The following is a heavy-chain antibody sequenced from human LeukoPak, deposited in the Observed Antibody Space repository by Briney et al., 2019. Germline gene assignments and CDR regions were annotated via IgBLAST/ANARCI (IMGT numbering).Heavy chain of an antibody. CDR3: ARQDSSSSPDPYYYYYYYMDV. V-gene: IGHV4-59*08. CDR1: GGSISSYY. D-gene: IGHD6-6*01. J-gene: IGHJ6*03. Sequence: PSETLSLTCTVSGGSISSYYWSWIRQPPGKGLEWIGYIYYSGSTNYNPSLKSRVTISVDTSKNQFSLKLSSVTAADTAVYYCARQDSSSSPDPYYYYYYYMDVWGKGTTVTVSS. CDR2: IYYSGST.